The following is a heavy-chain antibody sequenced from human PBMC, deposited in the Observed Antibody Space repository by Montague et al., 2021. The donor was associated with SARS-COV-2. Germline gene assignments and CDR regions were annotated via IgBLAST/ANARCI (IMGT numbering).Heavy chain of an antibody. CDR2: IHNGGST. D-gene: IGHD3-10*01. V-gene: IGHV4-34*01. J-gene: IGHJ6*03. Sequence: SETLSLTCAVHGGSFSTYSWNWIRQPPGKGLKWMGEIHNGGSTNYNPSIKSQVTISADTPKNHFSLKLTSVAAADTAVYYCARLGDGVVPSPILGVGPYYYYYYMDVWGKGTTVTVSS. CDR1: GGSFSTYS. CDR3: ARLGDGVVPSPILGVGPYYYYYYMDV.